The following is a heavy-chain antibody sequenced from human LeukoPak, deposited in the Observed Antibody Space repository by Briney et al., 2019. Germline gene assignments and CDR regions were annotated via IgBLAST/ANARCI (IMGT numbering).Heavy chain of an antibody. Sequence: GGSLRLSCAASGFTFSSYAMSWVRQAPGKGLVGVSAISGSGGSTYYADSVKGRFTISRDNSKNTLYLQMNSLRAEDTAVYYCAKDYCSSTSCYVPFYYYGMDVWGQGTTVTVSS. J-gene: IGHJ6*02. CDR2: ISGSGGST. CDR1: GFTFSSYA. D-gene: IGHD2-2*01. V-gene: IGHV3-23*01. CDR3: AKDYCSSTSCYVPFYYYGMDV.